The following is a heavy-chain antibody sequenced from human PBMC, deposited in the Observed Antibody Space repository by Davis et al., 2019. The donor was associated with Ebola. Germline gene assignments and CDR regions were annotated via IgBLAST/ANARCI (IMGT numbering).Heavy chain of an antibody. CDR1: GFTFSNYA. Sequence: GESLKISCAASGFTFSNYAMHSVRQAPGKGLEWVAVISYDGSNKYYADSVKGRFTISRDNSKNTLYLQMNSLRAEDTAVYYCARQGYYESYGLDVWGQGTTVTVSS. J-gene: IGHJ6*02. CDR3: ARQGYYESYGLDV. D-gene: IGHD3-22*01. V-gene: IGHV3-30*03. CDR2: ISYDGSNK.